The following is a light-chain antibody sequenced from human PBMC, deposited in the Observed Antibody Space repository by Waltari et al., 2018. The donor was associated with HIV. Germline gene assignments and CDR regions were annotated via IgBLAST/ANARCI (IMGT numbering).Light chain of an antibody. V-gene: IGLV1-40*01. Sequence: QAVLTQPPSVSGAPGQRVTISCPGSSSNIGAGYDVHWYQQVPGTAPRLLIYDDTNRPSGVPDRFSGSNSGTSASLAITGLQAEDEADYYCQSYDDNLEGVFGGGTKLTVL. J-gene: IGLJ3*02. CDR2: DDT. CDR3: QSYDDNLEGV. CDR1: SSNIGAGYD.